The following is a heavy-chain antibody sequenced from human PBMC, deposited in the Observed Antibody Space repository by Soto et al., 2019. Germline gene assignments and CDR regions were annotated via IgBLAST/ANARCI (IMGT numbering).Heavy chain of an antibody. Sequence: GGSLRLSCEASGFMFNDYGMRWVRQAPGKGLDWVAVISYDGDNKYYAQSVKGRFTISRDNSKNTLFLHMDSLRHEDTAVYHCVKGDLDTAVVNSPDAFDFWGQGTVVTVSS. CDR3: VKGDLDTAVVNSPDAFDF. CDR2: ISYDGDNK. CDR1: GFMFNDYG. D-gene: IGHD5-18*01. J-gene: IGHJ3*01. V-gene: IGHV3-30*18.